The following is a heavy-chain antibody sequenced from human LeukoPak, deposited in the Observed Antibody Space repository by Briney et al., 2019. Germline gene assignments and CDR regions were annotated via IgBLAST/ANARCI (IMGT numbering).Heavy chain of an antibody. CDR3: ARAPTMDYYGMDV. J-gene: IGHJ6*02. V-gene: IGHV1-2*02. CDR2: INPNSGGT. CDR1: GYTFTGYY. Sequence: ASVKVSCKASGYTFTGYYMHWVRQAPGQGLEWMGWINPNSGGTNYAQKFQGRVTMTRDTSISTAYMELSRLRSDDTAVYYCARAPTMDYYGMDVWGQGTTVTVS. D-gene: IGHD3-10*01.